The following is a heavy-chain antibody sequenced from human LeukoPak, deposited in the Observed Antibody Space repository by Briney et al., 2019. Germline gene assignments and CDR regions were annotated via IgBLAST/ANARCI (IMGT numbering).Heavy chain of an antibody. CDR2: ISWNSGSI. J-gene: IGHJ4*02. CDR1: GFAFDDYA. D-gene: IGHD2-2*01. CDR3: AKDKYQLLLHTFDY. Sequence: GGSLRLFCAASGFAFDDYAMHWVRQAPGKGLEWVSGISWNSGSIGYADSVKGRFTISRDNAKNSLYLQMNSLRAEDTALYYCAKDKYQLLLHTFDYWGQGTLVTVSS. V-gene: IGHV3-9*01.